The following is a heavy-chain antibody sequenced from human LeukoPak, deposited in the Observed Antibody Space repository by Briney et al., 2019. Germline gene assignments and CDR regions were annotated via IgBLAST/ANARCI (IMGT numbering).Heavy chain of an antibody. CDR1: GFTFSSNY. V-gene: IGHV3-53*01. J-gene: IGHJ4*02. CDR3: ARGGLRFSLWGSYYFDY. Sequence: GGSLRLSCAASGFTFSSNYMSWLRQAPGKGLEWVSVIYSGGSTYYADSVKGRFTISRGNAKNSLYLQMNSLRAEDTAVYYCARGGLRFSLWGSYYFDYWGQGTLVTVSS. CDR2: IYSGGST. D-gene: IGHD3-16*01.